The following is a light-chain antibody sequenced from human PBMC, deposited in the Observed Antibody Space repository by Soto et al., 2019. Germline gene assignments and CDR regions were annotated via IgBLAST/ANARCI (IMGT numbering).Light chain of an antibody. J-gene: IGKJ2*01. CDR1: QSVASN. Sequence: ETVMTQSPATLSVSPGERANLSCRASQSVASNLAWYQQKPGQSPRLLIHGEDTRATGIPARFSGSGSGTEFTLTIGSLQSEDFPVYYCQQYNHWPSFGQGTNLEIK. CDR3: QQYNHWPS. CDR2: GED. V-gene: IGKV3-15*01.